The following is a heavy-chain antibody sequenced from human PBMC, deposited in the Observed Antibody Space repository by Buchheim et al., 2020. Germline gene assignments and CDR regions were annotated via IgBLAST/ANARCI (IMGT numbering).Heavy chain of an antibody. CDR3: ARDLTEGAAGLDY. V-gene: IGHV4-61*02. CDR2: IYTSGST. Sequence: QLQLQESGPGLVKPSETLSLTCIVSGGSISSSRYYWGWIRQPAGKGLEWIGRIYTSGSTNYNPSLKSRVTMSVDTSKNQFSLKLSSVTAADTAVYYCARDLTEGAAGLDYWGQGTL. J-gene: IGHJ4*02. CDR1: GGSISSSRYY. D-gene: IGHD6-13*01.